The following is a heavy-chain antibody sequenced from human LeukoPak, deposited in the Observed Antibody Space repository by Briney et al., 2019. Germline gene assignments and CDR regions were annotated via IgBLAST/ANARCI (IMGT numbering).Heavy chain of an antibody. D-gene: IGHD3-10*01. CDR1: GYTFTGYY. CDR3: ARDRAALWFGTRDAFDI. V-gene: IGHV1-2*02. Sequence: ASVKVSCKASGYTFTGYYTHWVRQAPGQGLEWMGWINPNSGGTNYAQKFQGRVTMTRDTSISTAYMELSRLRSDDTAVYYCARDRAALWFGTRDAFDIWGQGTMVTVSS. CDR2: INPNSGGT. J-gene: IGHJ3*02.